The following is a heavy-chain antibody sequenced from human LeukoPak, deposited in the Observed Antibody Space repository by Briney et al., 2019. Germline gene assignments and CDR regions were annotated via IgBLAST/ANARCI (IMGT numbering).Heavy chain of an antibody. CDR3: ARALGGNSRDYYMDV. V-gene: IGHV3-33*01. CDR1: RVTFSSYG. J-gene: IGHJ6*03. CDR2: IWYDGSNK. D-gene: IGHD4-23*01. Sequence: GGSLRLSCAASRVTFSSYGMHWVRQAPGKGLEWVALIWYDGSNKYYADSVKGRFTISRDNSKNTLYLQMNSLRAEDTAVYYCARALGGNSRDYYMDVWGKGTTVTVSS.